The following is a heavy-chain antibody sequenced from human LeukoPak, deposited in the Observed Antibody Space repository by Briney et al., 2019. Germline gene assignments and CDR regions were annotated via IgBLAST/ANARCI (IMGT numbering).Heavy chain of an antibody. CDR1: GHTFTGYY. J-gene: IGHJ5*02. CDR2: INPNSGGT. Sequence: ASVKVSCKASGHTFTGYYMHWVRQAPGQGLEWMGWINPNSGGTNYAQKFQGRVTMTRDTSISTAYMELSRLRSDDTAVYYCARGRLVGAIQPNWFDPWGQGTLVTVSS. V-gene: IGHV1-2*02. CDR3: ARGRLVGAIQPNWFDP. D-gene: IGHD1-26*01.